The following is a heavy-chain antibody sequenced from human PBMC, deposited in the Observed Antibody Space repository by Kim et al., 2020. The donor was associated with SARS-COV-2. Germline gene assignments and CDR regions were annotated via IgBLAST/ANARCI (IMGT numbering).Heavy chain of an antibody. Sequence: GGSLRLSCAASGFTFSNYWMNWVRQAPGKGLEWVANIKQDGSEGYYVDSVKGRFTISRDNAKNSLYLQMNSLRTEDTAVYYSARGGIVGASDYWGQGTLVTVSS. V-gene: IGHV3-7*01. J-gene: IGHJ4*02. CDR1: GFTFSNYW. D-gene: IGHD1-26*01. CDR2: IKQDGSEG. CDR3: ARGGIVGASDY.